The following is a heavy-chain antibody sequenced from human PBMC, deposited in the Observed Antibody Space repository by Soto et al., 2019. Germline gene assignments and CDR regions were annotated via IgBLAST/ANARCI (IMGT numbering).Heavy chain of an antibody. CDR2: ISYDGNIK. V-gene: IGHV3-30-3*01. CDR1: SVSFRHYA. CDR3: ARAGYCSGGRCYSPYYYYYGMDV. J-gene: IGHJ6*02. D-gene: IGHD2-15*01. Sequence: AGSLGLSCGASSVSFRHYAVHWVRQAPGKGLECVAVISYDGNIKRYADSVKGRFTISRDNSENTLYLQMNSLSPEDTAVYYCARAGYCSGGRCYSPYYYYYGMDVWGQGTTVTASS.